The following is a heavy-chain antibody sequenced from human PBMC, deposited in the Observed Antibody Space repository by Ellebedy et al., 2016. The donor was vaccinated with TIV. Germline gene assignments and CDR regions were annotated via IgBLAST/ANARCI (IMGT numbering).Heavy chain of an antibody. CDR3: AYDILTGGMDV. CDR2: IWYDGSNK. CDR1: GFTFSSYG. V-gene: IGHV3-33*08. D-gene: IGHD3-9*01. J-gene: IGHJ6*02. Sequence: GGSLRLSXAASGFTFSSYGMHWVRQAPGKGLEWVAVIWYDGSNKYYADSVKGRFTISRDNSKNTLYLQMNSLRAEDTAVYYCAYDILTGGMDVWGQGTTVTVSS.